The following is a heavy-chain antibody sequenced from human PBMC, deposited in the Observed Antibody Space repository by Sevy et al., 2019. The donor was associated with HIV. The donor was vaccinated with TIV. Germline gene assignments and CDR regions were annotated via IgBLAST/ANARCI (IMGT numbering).Heavy chain of an antibody. J-gene: IGHJ4*02. Sequence: GGSLRLSCAASGFTFSSYGMHWVRQAPGKGLEWVAVIWYDGSNKYYVDSVKGRFTISRDSSTNTLYLQMNSLRVDDTAVYYCAREASSGTTPSYDYWGQGALVTVSS. CDR2: IWYDGSNK. D-gene: IGHD6-25*01. V-gene: IGHV3-33*01. CDR1: GFTFSSYG. CDR3: AREASSGTTPSYDY.